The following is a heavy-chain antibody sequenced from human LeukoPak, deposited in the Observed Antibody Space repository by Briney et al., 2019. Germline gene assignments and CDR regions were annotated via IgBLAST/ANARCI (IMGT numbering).Heavy chain of an antibody. CDR2: IHHSGNT. CDR1: GVSISNGHV. D-gene: IGHD1-1*01. J-gene: IGHJ4*02. Sequence: SETLSLTCTVSGVSISNGHVWAWIRQPPGKGLEWIGTIHHSGNTYYNPSLQSRVSVSVDTSRNQFSLRLSSVTAADTATYYCARIDWTPDSWGQGTLVTVSS. V-gene: IGHV4-38-2*02. CDR3: ARIDWTPDS.